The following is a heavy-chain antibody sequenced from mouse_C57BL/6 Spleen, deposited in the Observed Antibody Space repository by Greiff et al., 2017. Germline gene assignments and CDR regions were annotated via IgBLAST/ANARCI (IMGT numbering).Heavy chain of an antibody. Sequence: DVMLVESGGGLVQPGGSLSLSCAASGFTFTDYYMSWVRQPPGKALEWLGFIRNKANGYTTEYSASVKGRFTISRDNSQSILYLQMNALRAEYSATYYCASYDAWFAYWGQGTLVTVSA. J-gene: IGHJ3*01. CDR1: GFTFTDYY. V-gene: IGHV7-3*01. CDR2: IRNKANGYTT. CDR3: ASYDAWFAY.